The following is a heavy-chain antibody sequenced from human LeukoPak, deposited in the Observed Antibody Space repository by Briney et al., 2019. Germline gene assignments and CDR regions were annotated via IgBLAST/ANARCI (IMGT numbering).Heavy chain of an antibody. J-gene: IGHJ6*03. Sequence: SETLSLTCTVPGGSISSYYWSWIRQPPGKGLEWIGYIYYSGSTNYNPSLKSRVTISVETSKNQFSLKLSSVTAADTAVYYCAGAATLEYSCSSYYYYYYMDVWGKGTTVTVSS. CDR1: GGSISSYY. V-gene: IGHV4-59*01. CDR2: IYYSGST. D-gene: IGHD6-6*01. CDR3: AGAATLEYSCSSYYYYYYMDV.